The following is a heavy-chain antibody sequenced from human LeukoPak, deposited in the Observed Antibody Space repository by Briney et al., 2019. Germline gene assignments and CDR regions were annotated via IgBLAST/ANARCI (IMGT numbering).Heavy chain of an antibody. CDR1: GFTISGTP. Sequence: PGGSLKLSCAASGFTISGTPMHWLRQASGKGLEWVGRVRSKVNSYATAYAASVKGRFTISRDDSKNTACLQMNSLKTEDTAVYYCTREGSGWYTAYWGQGTLVTVSS. CDR3: TREGSGWYTAY. V-gene: IGHV3-73*01. J-gene: IGHJ4*02. CDR2: VRSKVNSYAT. D-gene: IGHD6-19*01.